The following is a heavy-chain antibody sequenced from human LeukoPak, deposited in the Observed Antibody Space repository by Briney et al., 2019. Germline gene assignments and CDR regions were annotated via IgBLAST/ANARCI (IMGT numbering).Heavy chain of an antibody. CDR3: ARRKAAAVNWFDP. CDR2: INAGNGNT. CDR1: GYTFTSYA. Sequence: GASVTVSCKASGYTFTSYAMHWVRQAPGQRLEWMGWINAGNGNTKYSQKFQGRVTITRDTSASTAYMELSSLRSEDTAVYYCARRKAAAVNWFDPWGQETLVTVSS. J-gene: IGHJ5*02. D-gene: IGHD6-13*01. V-gene: IGHV1-3*01.